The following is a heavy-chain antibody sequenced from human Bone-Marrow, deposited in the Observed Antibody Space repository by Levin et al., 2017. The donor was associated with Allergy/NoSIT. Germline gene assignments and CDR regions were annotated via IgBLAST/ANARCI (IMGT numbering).Heavy chain of an antibody. CDR1: GDSVSSISAA. Sequence: SQTLSLTCAISGDSVSSISAAWNWIRQSPSSGLEWLGSTYYRSMWYNDYAVSVKSRITINPDTSKNQFSLQLNSVTPEYTAVYYCARGLNLGGSSWYNWFDPWGQGTLVTVSS. V-gene: IGHV6-1*01. CDR2: TYYRSMWYN. CDR3: ARGLNLGGSSWYNWFDP. J-gene: IGHJ5*02. D-gene: IGHD6-13*01.